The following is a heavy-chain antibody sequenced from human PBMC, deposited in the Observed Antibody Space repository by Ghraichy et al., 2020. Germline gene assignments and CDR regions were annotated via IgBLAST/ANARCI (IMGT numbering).Heavy chain of an antibody. V-gene: IGHV3-21*01. Sequence: GGSLRLSCAASGFTFSSYSMNWVRQAPGNGLEWVSSISSSSSYIYYADSVKGRFTISRDNAKNSLYLQMNSLRAEDTAVYYCARDRAGIERPGERGPLCNDYWGQGTLVTVSS. CDR2: ISSSSSYI. CDR3: ARDRAGIERPGERGPLCNDY. J-gene: IGHJ4*02. CDR1: GFTFSSYS. D-gene: IGHD3-10*01.